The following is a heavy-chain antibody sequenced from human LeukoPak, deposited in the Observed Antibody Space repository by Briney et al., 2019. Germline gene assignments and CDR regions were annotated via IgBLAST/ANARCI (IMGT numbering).Heavy chain of an antibody. D-gene: IGHD6-13*01. V-gene: IGHV4-39*01. CDR1: DGSINSSSYY. CDR3: ARRNLEYSSKGAFDI. CDR2: IYYSGNT. Sequence: SETLSLTCTVADGSINSSSYYWGWIRQPPGKGLEWIVSIYYSGNTHYNPSLKSRVTISVDTSKNQFSLRLSSVTAADTAVYYCARRNLEYSSKGAFDIWGQGTMVTVSS. J-gene: IGHJ3*02.